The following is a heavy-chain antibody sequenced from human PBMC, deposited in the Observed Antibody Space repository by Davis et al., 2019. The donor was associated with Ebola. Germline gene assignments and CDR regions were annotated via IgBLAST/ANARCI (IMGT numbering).Heavy chain of an antibody. V-gene: IGHV5-51*01. CDR1: GYSFTSHW. CDR2: IFPGDSDT. D-gene: IGHD5-24*01. CDR3: ARGTDAYNPGGYFDS. J-gene: IGHJ4*02. Sequence: GESLKISCKGSGYSFTSHWIVWVRQMPGKGLECMGIIFPGDSDTRYSPSFQGQVTISADKSISTAYLQWSSLKASDTALYYCARGTDAYNPGGYFDSWGQGTLVTVSS.